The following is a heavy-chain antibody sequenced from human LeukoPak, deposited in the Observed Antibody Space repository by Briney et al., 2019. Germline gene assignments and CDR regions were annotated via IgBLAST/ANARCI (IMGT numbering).Heavy chain of an antibody. CDR3: ALYCSGGSCYSMGGAFDI. CDR1: RFTLSSYW. V-gene: IGHV3-7*05. D-gene: IGHD2-15*01. CDR2: IMQDGNEK. J-gene: IGHJ3*02. Sequence: GGSLRLSCVASRFTLSSYWMSWVRQAPGKGLEWVANIMQDGNEKYYVDSVEGRFTISRDNAKNSLYLQMNSLRAEDTAAYYCALYCSGGSCYSMGGAFDIWGQGTVVTVSS.